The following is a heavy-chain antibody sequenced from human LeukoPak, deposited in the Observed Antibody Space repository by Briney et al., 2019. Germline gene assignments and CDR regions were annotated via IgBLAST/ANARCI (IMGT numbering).Heavy chain of an antibody. CDR3: ARWRLYTGSGTGTSRYSFDL. D-gene: IGHD3-16*02. J-gene: IGHJ4*02. V-gene: IGHV3-48*03. CDR1: GFTFSSYV. CDR2: INSGSSTI. Sequence: GGSLRLSCAGSGFTFSSYVNWVRQAPGKGLEWVSYINSGSSTIYYAPSVKGRFTISRDSAKNSLYLQMNSLRAEDTAVYYCARWRLYTGSGTGTSRYSFDLWGQGTLITVSS.